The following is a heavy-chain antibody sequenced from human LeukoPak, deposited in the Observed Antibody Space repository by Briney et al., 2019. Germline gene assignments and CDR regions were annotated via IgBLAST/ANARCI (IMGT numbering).Heavy chain of an antibody. CDR1: GYTFTSYY. J-gene: IGHJ4*02. D-gene: IGHD5-24*01. CDR2: INPSGGST. Sequence: ASVKVSCKASGYTFTSYYMHWVRQAPGQGLEWMGIINPSGGSTSYAQKFQGRVTMTRDTSTSTVYMELSSLRSEDTAVYYCARVRRDGYNQNGSDYWGQGTLVTVSS. CDR3: ARVRRDGYNQNGSDY. V-gene: IGHV1-46*01.